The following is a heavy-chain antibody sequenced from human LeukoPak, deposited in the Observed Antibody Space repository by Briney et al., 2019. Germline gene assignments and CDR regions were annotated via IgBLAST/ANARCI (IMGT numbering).Heavy chain of an antibody. J-gene: IGHJ4*02. CDR1: GYTFTGYY. CDR2: VNPNSGDT. Sequence: ASVTVSCKASGYTFTGYYLHWVRQDPGQGLDWMGWVNPNSGDTYYAQKLHGRVTMTSDTSITTAYMELSSLRSDDTAVYYCARTILWSAYSPHDYWGQGTLVTVSS. V-gene: IGHV1-2*02. D-gene: IGHD3-3*01. CDR3: ARTILWSAYSPHDY.